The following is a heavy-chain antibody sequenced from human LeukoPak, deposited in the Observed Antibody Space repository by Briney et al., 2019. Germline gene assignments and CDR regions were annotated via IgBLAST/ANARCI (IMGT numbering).Heavy chain of an antibody. J-gene: IGHJ6*04. CDR3: AELGITMIGGV. CDR2: ISSSSSYI. D-gene: IGHD3-10*02. Sequence: GGSLRLSCAASEFIFSNYDMNWVRQAPGKGLEWVSSISSSSSYIYYADSVKGRFTISRDNAKNSLYLQMNSLRAEDTAVYYCAELGITMIGGVWGKGTTVTISS. V-gene: IGHV3-21*01. CDR1: EFIFSNYD.